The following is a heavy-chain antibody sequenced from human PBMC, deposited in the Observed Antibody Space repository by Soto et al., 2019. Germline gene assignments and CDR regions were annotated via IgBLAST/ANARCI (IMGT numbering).Heavy chain of an antibody. D-gene: IGHD3-22*01. V-gene: IGHV5-51*01. J-gene: IGHJ6*02. Sequence: GESLKISCHGSGYSLTDYWIAWVRQMPWKGLEWMGSIYPGDSDTRYSPSFQGQVTISADKSISAAYLQWSSLKASDTAMFYCAKSLFDDSSGYSHYAMDVWGQGTTVTVSS. CDR2: IYPGDSDT. CDR1: GYSLTDYW. CDR3: AKSLFDDSSGYSHYAMDV.